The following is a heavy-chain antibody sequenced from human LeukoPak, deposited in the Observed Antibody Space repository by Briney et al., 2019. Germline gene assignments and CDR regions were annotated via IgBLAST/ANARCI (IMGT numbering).Heavy chain of an antibody. CDR3: ARSRTGNFFDF. D-gene: IGHD3/OR15-3a*01. J-gene: IGHJ4*02. CDR2: ISSGGGDA. Sequence: GGSLRLSCAVSGFTFSSYAMSWVRQAPGKGLEWVSYISSGGGDAYYADSVKGRFTISRDNAQNSLYLQMNSLRDEDTAIYHCARSRTGNFFDFWGPGTLVSVSS. V-gene: IGHV3-48*02. CDR1: GFTFSSYA.